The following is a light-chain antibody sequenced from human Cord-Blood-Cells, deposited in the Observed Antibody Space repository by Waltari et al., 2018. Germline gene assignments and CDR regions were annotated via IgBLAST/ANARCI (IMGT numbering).Light chain of an antibody. CDR3: CSYAGSSTVV. Sequence: QSALTQPASVSGSPGQSITTSCTGTSSDVGRYNLVPWYQQHPGKAPKLMIYEGSKRPSGVSNRFSGSKSGNTASLTISGLQAEDEADYYCCSYAGSSTVVFGGGTKLTVL. J-gene: IGLJ2*01. CDR2: EGS. V-gene: IGLV2-23*01. CDR1: SSDVGRYNL.